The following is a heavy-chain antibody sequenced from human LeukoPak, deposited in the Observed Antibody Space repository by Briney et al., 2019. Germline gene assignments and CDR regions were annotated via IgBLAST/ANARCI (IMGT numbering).Heavy chain of an antibody. Sequence: SETLSLTCTVSGYSITSGHFWAWIRQPPGKGLEWIGEINHSGSTNYNPSLKSRVTISVDTSKNQFSLKLSSVTAADTAVYYCARFRRSGSYYRRSAFDIWGQGTMVTVSS. J-gene: IGHJ3*02. CDR2: INHSGST. V-gene: IGHV4-38-2*02. CDR3: ARFRRSGSYYRRSAFDI. CDR1: GYSITSGHF. D-gene: IGHD3-10*01.